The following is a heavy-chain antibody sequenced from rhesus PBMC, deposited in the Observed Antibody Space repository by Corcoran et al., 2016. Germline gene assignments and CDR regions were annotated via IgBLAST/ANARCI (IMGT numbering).Heavy chain of an antibody. Sequence: QVQLQESGPGVVKPSETLSLTCAVSGGSISGYYLWSWIRKPPGKVLEGIGYIGGKSGSTNTNPSLKSRVTISKDSSKDQFSLKLSSVTAADTAVYYCARASTDYGNFLYGLDSWGQGVVVTVSS. CDR3: ARASTDYGNFLYGLDS. D-gene: IGHD4-35*01. J-gene: IGHJ6*01. V-gene: IGHV4-127*01. CDR1: GGSISGYYL. CDR2: IGGKSGST.